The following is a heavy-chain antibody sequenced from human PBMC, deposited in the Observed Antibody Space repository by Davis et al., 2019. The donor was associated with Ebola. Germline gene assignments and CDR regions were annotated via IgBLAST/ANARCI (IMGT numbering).Heavy chain of an antibody. Sequence: GGSLRLSCAASGFTVSSNYMSWVRQAPGKGLEWVSVIYSGGSTYYADSVKGRFTISRDNSKNTLYLQMTSLRAEDTAVYYCAKVRSYDAFDIWGQGTMVTVSS. J-gene: IGHJ3*02. CDR2: IYSGGST. CDR3: AKVRSYDAFDI. CDR1: GFTVSSNY. V-gene: IGHV3-53*01.